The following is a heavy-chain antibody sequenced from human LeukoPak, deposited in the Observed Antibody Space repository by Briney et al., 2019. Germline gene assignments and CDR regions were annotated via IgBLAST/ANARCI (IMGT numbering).Heavy chain of an antibody. CDR2: INHSGST. V-gene: IGHV4-39*07. Sequence: PSETLSLTCTVSGGSISSSTYYWGWIRQPPGKGLEWIGEINHSGSTNYNPSLKSRVTISVDTSKNQFSLKLSSVTAADTAVYYCASLHMVRGSTSTYYYCYYMDVWGKGTTVTISS. CDR3: ASLHMVRGSTSTYYYCYYMDV. CDR1: GGSISSSTYY. J-gene: IGHJ6*03. D-gene: IGHD3-10*01.